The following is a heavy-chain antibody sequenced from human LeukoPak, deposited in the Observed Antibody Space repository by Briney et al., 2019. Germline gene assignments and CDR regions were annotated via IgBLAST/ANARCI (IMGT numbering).Heavy chain of an antibody. D-gene: IGHD2-2*01. V-gene: IGHV3-74*01. Sequence: GGSLRLSCAASGFTFSSYWMHWVRQAPGKGLVWVSRINSDGSSTSYADSVKGRFTISRDNAKNTLYLQMNSLRAEDTAVYYCARASGTSCCYNWFDPWGQGTLVTVSS. CDR3: ARASGTSCCYNWFDP. J-gene: IGHJ5*02. CDR1: GFTFSSYW. CDR2: INSDGSST.